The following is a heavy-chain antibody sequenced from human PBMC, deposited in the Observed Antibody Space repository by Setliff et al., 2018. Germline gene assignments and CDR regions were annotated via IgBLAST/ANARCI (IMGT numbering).Heavy chain of an antibody. CDR1: GGSISNSTFY. CDR3: ACWGGTVNAFDI. CDR2: INYHSGSA. D-gene: IGHD3-16*01. V-gene: IGHV4-39*07. J-gene: IGHJ3*02. Sequence: SETLSLTCTVSGGSISNSTFYWGWIRQTPGKGLEWIGSINYHSGSANYTPSLKSRVSISVDKSKNQFSLKLSSVTAADTAVYYCACWGGTVNAFDIWGQGTMVTVSS.